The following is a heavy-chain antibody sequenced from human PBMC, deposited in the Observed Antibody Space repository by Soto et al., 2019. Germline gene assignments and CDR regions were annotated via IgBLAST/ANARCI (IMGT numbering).Heavy chain of an antibody. CDR3: AGGRDIVVRGVMNGFEA. CDR2: IDQRGST. J-gene: IGHJ5*02. CDR1: GGSFSGYY. V-gene: IGHV4-34*01. D-gene: IGHD3-10*01. Sequence: PSETLSLTCAVYGGSFSGYYWNWLRQPPGEGLEWIGKIDQRGSTNYNPSLKSRVTMSVDTTRSQLSLKLSSVTAMDTAVYYLAGGRDIVVRGVMNGFEAWGQGTLV.